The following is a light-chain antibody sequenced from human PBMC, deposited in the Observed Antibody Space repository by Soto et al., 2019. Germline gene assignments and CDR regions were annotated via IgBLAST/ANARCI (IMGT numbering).Light chain of an antibody. J-gene: IGKJ4*01. V-gene: IGKV1-12*01. CDR1: QDAGSW. CDR2: HSS. CDR3: QHADGLRALT. Sequence: DIQMTQSPTFVSASVGDRVTISCRASQDAGSWLSWFHQKPGGAPNLLFFHSSRLPTGVPSRFAGRGSGTEFKLTISSLQPEDFGTYYCQHADGLRALTFGGGTTVEI.